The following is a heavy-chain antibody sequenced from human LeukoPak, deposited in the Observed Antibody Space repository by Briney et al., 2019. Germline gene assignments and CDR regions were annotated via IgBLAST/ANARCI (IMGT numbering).Heavy chain of an antibody. CDR2: INPNSGGT. V-gene: IGHV1-2*02. CDR1: GYTFTGYY. CDR3: ARDRVVVPAAMGNWFDP. Sequence: ASVKVSCKASGYTFTGYYMHWVRQAPGQGLEWMGWINPNSGGTNYAQKFRGRVTMTRDTSISTAYMELSRLRSDDTAVYYCARDRVVVPAAMGNWFDPWGQGTLVTVSS. D-gene: IGHD2-2*01. J-gene: IGHJ5*02.